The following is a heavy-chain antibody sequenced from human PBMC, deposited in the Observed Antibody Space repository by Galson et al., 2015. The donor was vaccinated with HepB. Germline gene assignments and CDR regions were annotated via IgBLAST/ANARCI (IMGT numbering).Heavy chain of an antibody. V-gene: IGHV1-69*13. CDR1: GGTFSSYA. J-gene: IGHJ3*02. CDR2: IIPIFGTA. CDR3: ARDPPYCSGGSCSDAFDI. Sequence: SVKVSCKASGGTFSSYAISWVRQAPGQGLEWMGGIIPIFGTANYAQKFQGRVTITADESTSTAYMELSSLRSEDTAGYYCARDPPYCSGGSCSDAFDIWGQGTMVTVSS. D-gene: IGHD2-15*01.